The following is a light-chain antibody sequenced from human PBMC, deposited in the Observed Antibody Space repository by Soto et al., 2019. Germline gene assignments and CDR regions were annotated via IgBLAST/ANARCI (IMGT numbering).Light chain of an antibody. CDR3: RQRYQWPLN. V-gene: IGKV3-11*01. J-gene: IGKJ4*01. CDR1: QSIGNS. CDR2: DAF. Sequence: TVLTQSPATLSLSPGERATLSCKASQSIGNSLGWFQQKPGQAPRLLIDDAFNRATGIPARFTGIGSGSDFTLPISSVEREDIGVYYCRQRYQWPLNCGRGTKVEIK.